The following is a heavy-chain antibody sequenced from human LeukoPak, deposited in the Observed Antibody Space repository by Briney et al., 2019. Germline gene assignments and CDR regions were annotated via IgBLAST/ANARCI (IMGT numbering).Heavy chain of an antibody. V-gene: IGHV1-18*01. D-gene: IGHD6-13*01. J-gene: IGHJ4*02. CDR1: GYTFTSYG. CDR3: ARSPLYSNTGYYFDY. CDR2: ISAYNGNT. Sequence: ASVKVSCKASGYTFTSYGISWVRQAPGQGLEWMGWISAYNGNTNYAQKLQGRVTMTTDTPTSTAYMELRSLRSDDTAVYYCARSPLYSNTGYYFDYWGQGTLVTVSS.